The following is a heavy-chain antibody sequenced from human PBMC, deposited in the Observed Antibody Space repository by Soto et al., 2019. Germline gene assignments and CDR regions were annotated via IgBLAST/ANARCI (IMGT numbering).Heavy chain of an antibody. V-gene: IGHV4-31*03. CDR3: ARRPTVSGSSFFDY. Sequence: QVQLQESGPGLVKPSQTLSLTCTVSAGSITSDEYYWNWIRYRPGKGLEWIGFIHHTGSTFYNPSLESRASISIDTSESQFALNLASVTVADTSVYYCARRPTVSGSSFFDYWGPATLVTVSS. CDR2: IHHTGST. J-gene: IGHJ4*02. CDR1: AGSITSDEYY. D-gene: IGHD3-10*01.